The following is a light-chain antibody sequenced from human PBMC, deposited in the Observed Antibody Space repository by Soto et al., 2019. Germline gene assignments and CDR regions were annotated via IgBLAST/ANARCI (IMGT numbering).Light chain of an antibody. V-gene: IGKV3-15*01. J-gene: IGKJ1*01. CDR1: QRVSSD. CDR2: GAS. Sequence: IVMTQSPATLSVSPGESGTLSGSASQRVSSDLAWYQQKPRQAPRRLPYGASTRATGIPARFSGSGCGTEFTLTISSLQSEDFAVYYCQQYNKWLWTFGQGTKVDI. CDR3: QQYNKWLWT.